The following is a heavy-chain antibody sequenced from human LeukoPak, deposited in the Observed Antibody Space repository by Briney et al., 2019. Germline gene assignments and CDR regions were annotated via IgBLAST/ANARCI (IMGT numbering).Heavy chain of an antibody. CDR2: ITPFNGNT. V-gene: IGHV1-45*02. Sequence: GASVKVSCKASGYTFTYRYLHWVRQAPGQALEWMGWITPFNGNTNYAQKFQDRVTITRDRSMSTAYMELSSLRSEDTAMYYCASSGGSSSHWSRHAWFDPWGQGTLVTVSS. CDR1: GYTFTYRY. J-gene: IGHJ5*02. CDR3: ASSGGSSSHWSRHAWFDP. D-gene: IGHD6-13*01.